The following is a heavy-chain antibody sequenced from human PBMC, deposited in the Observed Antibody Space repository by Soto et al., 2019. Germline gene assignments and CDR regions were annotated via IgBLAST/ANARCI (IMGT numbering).Heavy chain of an antibody. J-gene: IGHJ4*02. Sequence: GGSLRLSCAASGFTFSNFGMHWVRQAPGKGLEWVAIIWYDGSNKYFADSVKGRFTISRDNSKNTLYLQMNSLRAEDTAVYYCAKDWSPGIAAAGTFDYWGKGTLVTVSS. V-gene: IGHV3-33*06. CDR1: GFTFSNFG. D-gene: IGHD6-13*01. CDR2: IWYDGSNK. CDR3: AKDWSPGIAAAGTFDY.